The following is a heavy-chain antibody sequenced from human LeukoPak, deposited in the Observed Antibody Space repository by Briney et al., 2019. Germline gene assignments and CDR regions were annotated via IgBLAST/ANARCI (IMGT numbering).Heavy chain of an antibody. CDR1: GFTFSSYA. V-gene: IGHV3-23*01. CDR2: ISGSGGST. CDR3: AKCYYYDSSGYYYPFDY. J-gene: IGHJ4*02. Sequence: PGGSLRLSCAASGFTFSSYAMSWVRQAPGKGLEWVSAISGSGGSTYYADSVKGRFTISRDNSKNTLYLQMNSLRAEDTAVYYCAKCYYYDSSGYYYPFDYWGQGTLVTVSS. D-gene: IGHD3-22*01.